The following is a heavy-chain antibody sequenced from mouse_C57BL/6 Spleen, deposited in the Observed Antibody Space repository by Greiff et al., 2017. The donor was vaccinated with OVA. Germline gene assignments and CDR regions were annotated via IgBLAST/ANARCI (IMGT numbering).Heavy chain of an antibody. CDR1: GYTFTSYW. CDR2: IDPNSGGT. J-gene: IGHJ2*01. CDR3: ARREIVTFDD. V-gene: IGHV1-72*01. Sequence: QVQLQQPGAELVKPVASVKLSCKASGYTFTSYWMHWVKQRPGRGLEWIGRIDPNSGGTKYNEKFKSKATLTVDKPSSTAYMRLSSLTSEDSAVYYCARREIVTFDDWGQGTTLTVSS. D-gene: IGHD2-5*01.